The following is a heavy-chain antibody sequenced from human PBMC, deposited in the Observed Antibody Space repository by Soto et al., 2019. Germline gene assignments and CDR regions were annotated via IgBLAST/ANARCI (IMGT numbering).Heavy chain of an antibody. V-gene: IGHV3-11*05. CDR3: ARGRPMYSGSPDY. D-gene: IGHD1-26*01. J-gene: IGHJ4*02. CDR1: GFTFSDYY. CDR2: ISSSSSHT. Sequence: AGGSLRLSCAASGFTFSDYYMSWIRQAPGKGLEWVSYISSSSSHTNYADSVKGRFTISRGNAKNSLNLQMNSLRAEDTAVYYCARGRPMYSGSPDYWGQGTLVTVSS.